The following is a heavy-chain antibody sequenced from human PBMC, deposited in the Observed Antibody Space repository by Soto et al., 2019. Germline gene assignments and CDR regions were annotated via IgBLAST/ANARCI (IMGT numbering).Heavy chain of an antibody. D-gene: IGHD3-10*01. Sequence: QITLKESGPTLVKPTQTLTLTCTFSGFSLSTSGVGVGWIRQPPGKALEWLALIYWDVDKRYSPSLKGRLTIPEDTSKNQVVLTMANMDPVDTATYYCARLSAYGSGSYACDYWGQGTLVTVSS. CDR2: IYWDVDK. V-gene: IGHV2-5*02. CDR1: GFSLSTSGVG. J-gene: IGHJ4*02. CDR3: ARLSAYGSGSYACDY.